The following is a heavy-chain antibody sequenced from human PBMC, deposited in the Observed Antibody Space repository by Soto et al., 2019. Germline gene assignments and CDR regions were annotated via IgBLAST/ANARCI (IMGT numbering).Heavy chain of an antibody. CDR3: ARDPQPSVLTGGIAGYHGLDV. CDR1: GGTFSSYL. J-gene: IGHJ6*02. D-gene: IGHD2-15*01. V-gene: IGHV1-69*01. CDR2: IIPMFGTA. Sequence: VQLVQSGAEVKKPGSSVKVSCKASGGTFSSYLISWVRQAPGQGLEWMGGIIPMFGTANYAQKFQGRVTITADESTSTAYMELSSLRSEDTALYYCARDPQPSVLTGGIAGYHGLDVWGQGTTVTVAS.